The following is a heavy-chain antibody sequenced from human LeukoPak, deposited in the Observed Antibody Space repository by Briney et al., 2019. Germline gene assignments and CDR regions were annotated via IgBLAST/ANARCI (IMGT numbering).Heavy chain of an antibody. Sequence: ASVKVSCKASGYTFTGSYIHWMRQAPGQGLEWMGWINPNSGGTKYAQKFQGQVTVTRDTSTSTAYLELSGLRADDTAVYYCARVAYCTKGVCINFDLWGQGTLVTVSS. D-gene: IGHD2-8*01. CDR1: GYTFTGSY. CDR3: ARVAYCTKGVCINFDL. CDR2: INPNSGGT. J-gene: IGHJ4*02. V-gene: IGHV1-2*02.